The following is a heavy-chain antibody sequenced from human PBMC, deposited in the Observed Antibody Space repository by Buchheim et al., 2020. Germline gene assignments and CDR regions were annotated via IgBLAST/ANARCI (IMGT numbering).Heavy chain of an antibody. D-gene: IGHD3-22*01. CDR3: ARDNEYSSAYNGMFDV. CDR1: GFTLSSHS. J-gene: IGHJ3*01. V-gene: IGHV3-48*02. CDR2: ITSNSRTI. Sequence: EVQLVESGGDLVQPGGSLRLSCAASGFTLSSHSMNWVRQAPGKGLEWIAYITSNSRTIKYADSVRGRFTISRDNAQSSLYLQMSSLRDEDTAVYYCARDNEYSSAYNGMFDVWGRGT.